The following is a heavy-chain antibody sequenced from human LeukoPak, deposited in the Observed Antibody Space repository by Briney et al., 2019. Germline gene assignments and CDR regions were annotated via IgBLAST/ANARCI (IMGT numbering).Heavy chain of an antibody. CDR1: GFTFSSYW. V-gene: IGHV3-23*01. CDR2: ISDSGDNT. J-gene: IGHJ4*02. D-gene: IGHD3-10*01. CDR3: AKDPLWFRENF. Sequence: GGSLRLSCAASGFTFSSYWMSWVRQAPGKGLEWVSIISDSGDNTYYADSVKGRFTISRDNSKDTLYLQMNSLRAEDTAVYYCAKDPLWFRENFWGQGTLVTVSS.